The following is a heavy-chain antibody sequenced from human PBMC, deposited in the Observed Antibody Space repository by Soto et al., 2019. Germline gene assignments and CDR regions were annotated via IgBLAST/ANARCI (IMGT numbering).Heavy chain of an antibody. D-gene: IGHD1-1*01. CDR1: GESISSGDYS. CDR2: IFHNGITY. Sequence: SSETLSLTCVVSGESISSGDYSWSWIRQPPGKGLEWIGYIFHNGITYYYNPTLESRVTISVDRTQNQFSMRLRSVTAADTAVYYCARAGAGRGMDVWGPGATVTVSS. CDR3: ARAGAGRGMDV. V-gene: IGHV4-30-2*01. J-gene: IGHJ6*02.